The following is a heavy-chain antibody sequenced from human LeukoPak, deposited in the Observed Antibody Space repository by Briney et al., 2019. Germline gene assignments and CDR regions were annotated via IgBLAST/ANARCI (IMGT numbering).Heavy chain of an antibody. CDR3: ARDDRGGYYFDY. V-gene: IGHV3-33*01. CDR1: GLTFSSYG. J-gene: IGHJ4*02. CDR2: IWYDGSNK. D-gene: IGHD3-16*01. Sequence: GGSLRLSCAASGLTFSSYGMHWVRQAPGKGLEWVAVIWYDGSNKYYADSVKGRFTISRDNSKNTLYLQMNSLRAEDTAVYYCARDDRGGYYFDYWGQGTLVTVSS.